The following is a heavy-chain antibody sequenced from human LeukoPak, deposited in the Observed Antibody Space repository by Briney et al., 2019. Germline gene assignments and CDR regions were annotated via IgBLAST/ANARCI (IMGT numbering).Heavy chain of an antibody. CDR1: GDSFSGYY. CDR2: IIHNGSR. Sequence: SETLSLTCDVYGDSFSGYYWTWIRQTPEKGLEWIGEIIHNGSRSVNPSLESRVTISVDTSKNQFSLKLTSVTAADTSVYYCVRGFCRGDSCYSAEYFQHWGQGTLVTVPS. D-gene: IGHD2-15*01. J-gene: IGHJ1*01. CDR3: VRGFCRGDSCYSAEYFQH. V-gene: IGHV4-34*01.